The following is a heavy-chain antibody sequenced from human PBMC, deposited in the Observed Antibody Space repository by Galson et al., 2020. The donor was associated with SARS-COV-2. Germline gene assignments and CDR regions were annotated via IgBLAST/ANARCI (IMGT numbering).Heavy chain of an antibody. D-gene: IGHD2-2*02. CDR3: ARVERGYCSGTSCYMRGYYYCMDV. Sequence: KIGESLKISCAASGFTFSDYYMSWIRQAPGKGLEWVSYISSSSSYTNYADSVTGRFTISSDNAKNSLYLQMNSLRAEDTAVNYCARVERGYCSGTSCYMRGYYYCMDVWGKGTTVTVSS. J-gene: IGHJ6*03. V-gene: IGHV3-11*05. CDR1: GFTFSDYY. CDR2: ISSSSSYT.